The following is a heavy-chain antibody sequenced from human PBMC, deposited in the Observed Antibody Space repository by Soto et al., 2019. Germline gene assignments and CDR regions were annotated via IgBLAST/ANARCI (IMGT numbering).Heavy chain of an antibody. CDR1: GFTFDDYA. Sequence: GGSLRLSYAASGFTFDDYAMHWVRQAPGKGLEWVSGISWNSGSIGYADSVKGRFTISRDNAKNSLYLQMNSLRAEDTALYYCAKGGSTASDAFDIWGQGTMVTVSS. CDR2: ISWNSGSI. J-gene: IGHJ3*02. CDR3: AKGGSTASDAFDI. V-gene: IGHV3-9*01. D-gene: IGHD2-21*02.